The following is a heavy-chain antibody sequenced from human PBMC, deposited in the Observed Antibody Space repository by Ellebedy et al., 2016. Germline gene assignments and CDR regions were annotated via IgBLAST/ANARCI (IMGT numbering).Heavy chain of an antibody. J-gene: IGHJ6*03. V-gene: IGHV3-33*01. CDR2: IWYDGSNK. Sequence: GESLKISXAASGFTFSSYGMHWVRQAPGKGLEWVAVIWYDGSNKYYADSVKGRFTISRDNSKNTLYLQMNSLRAEDTAVYYCARDPAEYSSPWYYMDVWGKGTTVTVSS. CDR1: GFTFSSYG. D-gene: IGHD6-6*01. CDR3: ARDPAEYSSPWYYMDV.